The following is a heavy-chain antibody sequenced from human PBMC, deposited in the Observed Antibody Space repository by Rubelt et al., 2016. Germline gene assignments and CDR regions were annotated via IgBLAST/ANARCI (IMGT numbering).Heavy chain of an antibody. CDR1: A. CDR2: MSSDGSKT. CDR3: AKDLIHWYFDL. D-gene: IGHD2/OR15-2a*01. Sequence: AMHWVRQAPGKGLEWVALMSSDGSKTYYADSVKGRFTISRDNSRNTLYLHMNSLRAEDTAVYYCAKDLIHWYFDLWGRGTLVTVSS. V-gene: IGHV3-30*04. J-gene: IGHJ2*01.